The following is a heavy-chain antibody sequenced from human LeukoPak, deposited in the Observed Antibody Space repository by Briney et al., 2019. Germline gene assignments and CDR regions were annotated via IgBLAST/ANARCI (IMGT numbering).Heavy chain of an antibody. D-gene: IGHD3-10*02. CDR3: ARGVFGESLES. Sequence: ASVKVSCKASGHTFTGYYVYWVRQTPGQGLEWMGWMNPNVDGANFPQKFQGRVTVTSDPAISAAYMELRRLRSDDTAVYYCARGVFGESLESWGQGTLVTVSS. CDR2: MNPNVDGA. CDR1: GHTFTGYY. J-gene: IGHJ4*02. V-gene: IGHV1-2*02.